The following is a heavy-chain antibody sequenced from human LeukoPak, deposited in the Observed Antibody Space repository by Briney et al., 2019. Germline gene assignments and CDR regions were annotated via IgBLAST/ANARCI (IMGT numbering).Heavy chain of an antibody. CDR2: TYPGDPDT. CDR1: GFTFTSNW. CDR3: TTAARRRAYTYGNDGFHI. Sequence: GESLKISCKGSGFTFTSNWIGWVRQMPGEGLEWMGITYPGDPDTRYSSSFQGQVTISADKSVNTAYLQWSSLKASDTAVYYCTTAARRRAYTYGNDGFHIWGQGIMVTVSS. J-gene: IGHJ3*02. D-gene: IGHD5-18*01. V-gene: IGHV5-51*01.